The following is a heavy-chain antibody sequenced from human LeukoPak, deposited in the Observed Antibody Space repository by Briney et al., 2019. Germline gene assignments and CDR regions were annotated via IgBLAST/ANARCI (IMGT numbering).Heavy chain of an antibody. Sequence: ASVKVSCKASGYTFTSYDINWVRQAPGQGLEWMGWINPNSGGTNYAQKFQGWVTMTRDTSISTAYMELSRLRSDDTAVYYCARDLQWYYGSGSYYNYGMDVWGQGTTVTVSS. D-gene: IGHD3-10*01. CDR1: GYTFTSYD. CDR3: ARDLQWYYGSGSYYNYGMDV. CDR2: INPNSGGT. J-gene: IGHJ6*02. V-gene: IGHV1-2*04.